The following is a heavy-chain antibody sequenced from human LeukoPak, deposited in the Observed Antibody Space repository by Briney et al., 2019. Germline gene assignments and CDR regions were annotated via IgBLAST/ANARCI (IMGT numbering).Heavy chain of an antibody. CDR1: GFTFSHAR. J-gene: IGHJ6*03. D-gene: IGHD6-13*01. V-gene: IGHV3-7*01. CDR3: ARDWDSSSWISGVYYYMDV. Sequence: PGGSLRLSCAASGFTFSHARMRWPRAATGKGLEWVANIKQDGSEKHYVDSVKGRFTISRDNAKNSLYLKMNSLRAEHTAVYYCARDWDSSSWISGVYYYMDVWGKGTTVTVSS. CDR2: IKQDGSEK.